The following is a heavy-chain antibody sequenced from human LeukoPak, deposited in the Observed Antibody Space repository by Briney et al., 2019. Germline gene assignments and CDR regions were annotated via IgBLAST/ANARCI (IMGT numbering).Heavy chain of an antibody. V-gene: IGHV3-21*01. CDR2: ISGSSIYI. Sequence: GGSLRLSCATSGFTFSAYSMNWVRQAPGKGLDWVSSISGSSIYINYADSVRGRFTISSDNAKNSLYLQMNSLRAEDTAVYYCARALYDSSGYYFDYWGQGTLVTVSS. CDR1: GFTFSAYS. D-gene: IGHD3-22*01. J-gene: IGHJ4*02. CDR3: ARALYDSSGYYFDY.